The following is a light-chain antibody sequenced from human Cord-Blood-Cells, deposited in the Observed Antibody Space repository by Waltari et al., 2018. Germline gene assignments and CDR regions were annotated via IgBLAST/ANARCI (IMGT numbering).Light chain of an antibody. J-gene: IGKJ2*01. CDR1: QSISSY. Sequence: DIQMTQYPSSLSASVVDRVTITCRPSQSISSYLNWYQQKPGKPTKLLIYAASSLQSGVPARFSGSGSGTDFTLTISSLQPEDFATYYCQQSYSTPRTFGQGTKLEIK. CDR2: AAS. V-gene: IGKV1-39*01. CDR3: QQSYSTPRT.